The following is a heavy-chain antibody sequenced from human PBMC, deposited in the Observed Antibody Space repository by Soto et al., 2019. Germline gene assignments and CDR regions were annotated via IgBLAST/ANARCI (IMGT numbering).Heavy chain of an antibody. V-gene: IGHV3-30*18. J-gene: IGHJ6*02. CDR1: GFTFSSYG. Sequence: GGSLRLSCAASGFTFSSYGMHWVRQAPGKGLEWVAVISYDGSNKYYADSVKGRFTISRDNSKNTLYLQMNSLRAEDTAVYYCANLRTAVAGTPATYGMDVWGQGTTVTVSS. CDR3: ANLRTAVAGTPATYGMDV. CDR2: ISYDGSNK. D-gene: IGHD6-19*01.